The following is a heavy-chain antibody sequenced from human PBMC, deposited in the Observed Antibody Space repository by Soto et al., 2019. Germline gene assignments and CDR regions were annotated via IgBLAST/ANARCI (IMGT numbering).Heavy chain of an antibody. Sequence: GGSLRLSCAASGFTFSSYAMSWVRQAPGKGLEWVSVISSSGGNTYYADSVKGRFTISRDNSKNTLYLQMNSLRAEDTDVYYCANDVGVQGHCSGGSCYFDYWGQGTLVTVSS. CDR2: ISSSGGNT. CDR1: GFTFSSYA. V-gene: IGHV3-23*01. D-gene: IGHD2-15*01. CDR3: ANDVGVQGHCSGGSCYFDY. J-gene: IGHJ4*02.